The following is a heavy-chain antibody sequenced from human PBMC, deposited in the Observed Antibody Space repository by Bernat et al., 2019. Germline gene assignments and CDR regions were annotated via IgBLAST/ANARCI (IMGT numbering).Heavy chain of an antibody. V-gene: IGHV4-39*01. CDR2: IYYSGST. CDR1: GGSIRSSSYY. Sequence: QLQLQESCPGLVKPLETLSLTCTVSGGSIRSSSYYWGWIRQPPGKGLEWIGSIYYSGSTYYNPSLKSRVTISVDTSKNQFSLKLTSVTAADTAVYYCATGSPAADYWGQGTLVTVSS. D-gene: IGHD2-2*01. J-gene: IGHJ4*02. CDR3: ATGSPAADY.